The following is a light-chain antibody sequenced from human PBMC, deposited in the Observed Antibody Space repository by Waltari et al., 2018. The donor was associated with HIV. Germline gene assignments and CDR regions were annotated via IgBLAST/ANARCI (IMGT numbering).Light chain of an antibody. Sequence: DIQLTQSPSSLSASIGDTVTITCRASQTIIAYLNWYQQKPGKTPELLICGDSTLQSGVWSKISGSGSGTDFTLTIDGLQPEDFVTYFCQQSYITPWTFGQGTKLNI. V-gene: IGKV1-39*01. CDR1: QTIIAY. CDR3: QQSYITPWT. CDR2: GDS. J-gene: IGKJ2*02.